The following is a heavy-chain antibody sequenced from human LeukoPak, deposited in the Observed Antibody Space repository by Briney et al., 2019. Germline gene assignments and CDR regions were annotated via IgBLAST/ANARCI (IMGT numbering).Heavy chain of an antibody. D-gene: IGHD2-2*01. CDR3: ASPLGYCSSTNCYGDY. CDR2: IYYSGST. Sequence: SETLSLTCTVSGGSMSSSSYYWGWIRQPPAKGLEWIGSIYYSGSTYYNPSLKSRVTISVDTSKDQFSLKLSSVTAADTAVYYCASPLGYCSSTNCYGDYWGQGTLVTVSS. J-gene: IGHJ4*02. CDR1: GGSMSSSSYY. V-gene: IGHV4-39*01.